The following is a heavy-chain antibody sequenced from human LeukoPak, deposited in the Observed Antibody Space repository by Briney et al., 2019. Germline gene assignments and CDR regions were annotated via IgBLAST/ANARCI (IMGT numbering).Heavy chain of an antibody. CDR1: GYIFTTYW. CDR3: TRLVRLAAPYSAN. D-gene: IGHD6-6*01. J-gene: IGHJ1*01. Sequence: GESLKISCYGSGYIFTTYWIGWVRQMPGKGREWMVIIFPGDSDTRYSPSFQGQVTISADKSINTAFLQWTSLKVSDTAMYYCTRLVRLAAPYSANWRQGTLVTVS. CDR2: IFPGDSDT. V-gene: IGHV5-51*01.